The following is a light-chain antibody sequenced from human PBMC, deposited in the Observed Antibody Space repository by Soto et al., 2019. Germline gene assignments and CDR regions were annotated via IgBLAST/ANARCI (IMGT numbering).Light chain of an antibody. V-gene: IGKV3-20*01. CDR3: QQYGSSPRT. Sequence: ESGLTQSPPTLSLSPGERATLSCGASQSIFSNYLAWYQQKPGQAPRLLIYGASSRATGIPDRFSGSGSGTDFTLTIGRLEPEDFAVYCCQQYGSSPRTFGQGTKVDIK. J-gene: IGKJ1*01. CDR2: GAS. CDR1: QSIFSNY.